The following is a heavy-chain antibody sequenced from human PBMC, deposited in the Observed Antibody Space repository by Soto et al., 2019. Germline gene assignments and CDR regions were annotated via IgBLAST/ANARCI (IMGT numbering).Heavy chain of an antibody. D-gene: IGHD3-10*01. CDR1: GGTFSPYT. CDR2: IIPFHGVT. Sequence: QVQLVQSGAEVKKPESSVKVSCKASGGTFSPYTINWVRQAPGHGLEWMGRIIPFHGVTNYAPKFQARVKLTAYKSTSTAYMERSGLRFEDTAMYYCTRDWEITVSTWSFGGFWGRGTLITVSS. J-gene: IGHJ4*02. CDR3: TRDWEITVSTWSFGGF. V-gene: IGHV1-69*08.